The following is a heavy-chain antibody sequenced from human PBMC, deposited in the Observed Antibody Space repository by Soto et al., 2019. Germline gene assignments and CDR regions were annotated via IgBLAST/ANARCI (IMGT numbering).Heavy chain of an antibody. CDR1: GFSISDYG. J-gene: IGHJ6*02. V-gene: IGHV3-30*18. CDR3: AKGAGDRLSLGMDV. D-gene: IGHD1-26*01. Sequence: QVQLVESXXXXXQPGWSLRLSCAASGFSISDYGMEWVRQAPGKGLEWVALISYDGSNTYYADSVKGRFTISRDNSKDTLFLQMTGLRREDTAVYYCAKGAGDRLSLGMDVWGQGTTVTVSS. CDR2: ISYDGSNT.